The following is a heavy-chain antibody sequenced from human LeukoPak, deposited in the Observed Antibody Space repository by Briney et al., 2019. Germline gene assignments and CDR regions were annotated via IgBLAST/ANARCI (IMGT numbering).Heavy chain of an antibody. CDR3: ARKSQYYDILTGYYAEGYFDY. D-gene: IGHD3-9*01. Sequence: PSETLSLTCTVSGGSISSYYWSWIRQPPGKGLEWIGYIYYSGSTNYNPSLKSRVTIPVDTSKNQFSLKLSSVTAADTAVYYCARKSQYYDILTGYYAEGYFDYWGQGTLVTVSS. V-gene: IGHV4-59*08. J-gene: IGHJ4*02. CDR2: IYYSGST. CDR1: GGSISSYY.